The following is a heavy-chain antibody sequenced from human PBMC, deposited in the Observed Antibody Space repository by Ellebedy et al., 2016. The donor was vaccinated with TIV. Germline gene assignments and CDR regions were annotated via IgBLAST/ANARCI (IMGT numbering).Heavy chain of an antibody. CDR1: GGTFSSYA. D-gene: IGHD2-2*01. V-gene: IGHV1-69*13. CDR2: IIPVFGTA. Sequence: AASVKVSCKASGGTFSSYAISWPRQARGQGLEWMGGIIPVFGTANYAQKFQGRVTISADESTSTAYMELSSLRSDDTAVYYCASGRYCSSPTCPNAYVMDVWGQGTTVIVSS. CDR3: ASGRYCSSPTCPNAYVMDV. J-gene: IGHJ6*02.